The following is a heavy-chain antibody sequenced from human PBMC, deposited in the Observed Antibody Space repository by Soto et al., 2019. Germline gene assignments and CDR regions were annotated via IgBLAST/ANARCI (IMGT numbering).Heavy chain of an antibody. V-gene: IGHV1-3*01. Sequence: ASVKVSCKASGYIFTNYAIHWVRQAPGQRLEWMGWINAGNGKTKYAQNFQGRVTLTRDTSTSTVYIDMSSLRSEDTAVYYCVRSYDDSNGFSLYQFDYWGQGTRVTVSS. D-gene: IGHD3-22*01. CDR1: GYIFTNYA. CDR3: VRSYDDSNGFSLYQFDY. J-gene: IGHJ4*02. CDR2: INAGNGKT.